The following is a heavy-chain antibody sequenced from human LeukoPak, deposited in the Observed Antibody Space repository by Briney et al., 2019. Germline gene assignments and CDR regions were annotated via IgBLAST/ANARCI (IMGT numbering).Heavy chain of an antibody. V-gene: IGHV1-18*01. CDR3: ARDGSGYCSSTSCYRDDYGMDV. CDR1: GYTLTIYS. CDR2: ICSYMGDT. Sequence: VNVSCTPSGYTLTIYSLSSVRPTPGRGGGRVGWICSYMGDTIYAQKIKGRVNTTTDTFTSTAYMELRSLGSDDTAVYYCARDGSGYCSSTSCYRDDYGMDVWGQGTTVTASS. D-gene: IGHD2-2*02. J-gene: IGHJ6*02.